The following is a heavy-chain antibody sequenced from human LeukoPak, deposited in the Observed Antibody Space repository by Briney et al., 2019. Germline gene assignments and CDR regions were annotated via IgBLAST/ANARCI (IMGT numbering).Heavy chain of an antibody. CDR1: GGCISSSSYY. CDR3: ARLGPYRIAAAVPNWFDP. D-gene: IGHD6-13*01. V-gene: IGHV4-39*07. CDR2: IYYSGST. J-gene: IGHJ5*02. Sequence: SETLSLTCTVSGGCISSSSYYWGWIRQPPGKGLEWIGSIYYSGSTYYNPSLKSRVTISVDTSKNQFSLKLSSVTAADTAVYYCARLGPYRIAAAVPNWFDPWGQGTLVTVSS.